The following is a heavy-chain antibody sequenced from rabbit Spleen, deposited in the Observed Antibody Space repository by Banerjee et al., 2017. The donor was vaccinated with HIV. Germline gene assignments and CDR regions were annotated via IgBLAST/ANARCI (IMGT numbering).Heavy chain of an antibody. CDR1: GFSFSSNYY. CDR3: ARDSGTSFSSYGMDL. Sequence: QSLEESGGGLVQPGASLTLTCTASGFSFSSNYYMCWVRQAPGKGLEWIACIYAGSSGSTYYASWAKGRFTISKTSSTTVTLQMTSLTAADTATYFCARDSGTSFSSYGMDLWGQGTLVTVS. CDR2: IYAGSSGST. D-gene: IGHD8-1*01. V-gene: IGHV1S40*01. J-gene: IGHJ6*01.